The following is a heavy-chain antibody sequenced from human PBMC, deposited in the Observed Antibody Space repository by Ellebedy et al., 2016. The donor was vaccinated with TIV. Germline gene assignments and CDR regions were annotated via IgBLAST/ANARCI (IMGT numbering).Heavy chain of an antibody. D-gene: IGHD3-10*01. CDR3: ARLLYYYGSGTYSHEYYFDY. Sequence: GGSLRLSCAASGFTVSSSYMSRVRQAPGKGLEWVSVIYSGGNTYYADSVRGRFTISRDNSKNTLYLQMNSLRVEDTAVYYCARLLYYYGSGTYSHEYYFDYWGQGTLVTVSS. V-gene: IGHV3-66*04. CDR2: IYSGGNT. CDR1: GFTVSSSY. J-gene: IGHJ4*02.